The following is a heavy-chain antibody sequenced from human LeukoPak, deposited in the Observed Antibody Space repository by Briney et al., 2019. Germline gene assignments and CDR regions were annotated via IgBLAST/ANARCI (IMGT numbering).Heavy chain of an antibody. CDR3: ARDHSITIFGVVIASYYYYYGMDV. J-gene: IGHJ6*02. V-gene: IGHV3-7*01. Sequence: GGSLRLSCAASGFTFSSYWMSWVRQAPGKGLEWVANIKQDGSEKYYVDSVKGRFTISRDNAKNSLYLQMNSLRAEDTAVYYCARDHSITIFGVVIASYYYYYGMDVWGQGTTVTVSS. CDR2: IKQDGSEK. D-gene: IGHD3-3*01. CDR1: GFTFSSYW.